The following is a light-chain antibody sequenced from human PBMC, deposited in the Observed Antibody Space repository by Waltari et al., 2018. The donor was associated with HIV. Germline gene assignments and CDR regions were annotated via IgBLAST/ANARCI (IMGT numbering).Light chain of an antibody. CDR1: QSVTSN. CDR3: QQTSSTPHT. V-gene: IGKV3-15*01. J-gene: IGKJ2*01. CDR2: GAS. Sequence: EIVMTQSPATLSVSPGERATLSCRASQSVTSNLAWYQQRPGQAPRLLISGASTRATDIPARFSSSGSGTEFTLTISSLQPEDFVSYFCQQTSSTPHTFGQGTRVEIK.